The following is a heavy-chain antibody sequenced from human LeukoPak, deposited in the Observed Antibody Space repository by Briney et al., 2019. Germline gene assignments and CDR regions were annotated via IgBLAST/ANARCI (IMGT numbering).Heavy chain of an antibody. CDR3: ARDTPTLVVPAAMPFDY. V-gene: IGHV1-18*01. D-gene: IGHD2-2*01. J-gene: IGHJ4*02. CDR2: ISAYNGNT. Sequence: ASVKVSCKASGYTFTSYGISWVRQAPGQGLEWMGWISAYNGNTNYAQKLQGRVTMTIDTSTSTAYMELRSLRSDDTAVYYCARDTPTLVVPAAMPFDYWGQGTLGTVSS. CDR1: GYTFTSYG.